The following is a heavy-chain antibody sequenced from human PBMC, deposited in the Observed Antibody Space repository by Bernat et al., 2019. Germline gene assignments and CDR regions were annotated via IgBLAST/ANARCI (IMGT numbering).Heavy chain of an antibody. V-gene: IGHV3-23*01. CDR2: ISGSGGST. Sequence: EVQLLESGGGLVQPGGSLRLSCAASGFTFSSYAMSWVRQAPGKGLEWVSAISGSGGSTYYADSVKGRFTISRDNSKNTLYLQINSLKTEDTAVYYCAKGTEAYDFWSGFPTGRLDYWGQGTRLTVSS. CDR1: GFTFSSYA. CDR3: AKGTEAYDFWSGFPTGRLDY. J-gene: IGHJ4*02. D-gene: IGHD3-3*01.